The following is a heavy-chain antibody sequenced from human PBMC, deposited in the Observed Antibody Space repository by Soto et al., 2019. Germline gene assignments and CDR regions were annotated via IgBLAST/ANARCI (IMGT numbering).Heavy chain of an antibody. CDR3: AREEIPGSDYYGMDV. Sequence: QVQLVQSGAEVKKPGASVKVSCKTSGYTFTSYGVTWVRQAPGQGLEWMGWISAYNGDTKYAQKFQGRVTMTTDTTTSTAYMTLMSLRFDDTAGAYGAREEIPGSDYYGMDVWGQGTTVTVSS. V-gene: IGHV1-18*01. J-gene: IGHJ6*02. D-gene: IGHD2-2*02. CDR1: GYTFTSYG. CDR2: ISAYNGDT.